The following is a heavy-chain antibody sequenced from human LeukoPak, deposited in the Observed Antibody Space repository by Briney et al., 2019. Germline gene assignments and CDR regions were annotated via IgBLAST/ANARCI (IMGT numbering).Heavy chain of an antibody. CDR1: GGSISGYY. CDR2: IYYSGST. Sequence: SETLSLTCTVSGGSISGYYWSWIRQPPGKGLEWIGYIYYSGSTNYNPSLKSRVTISLDRSKNQFSLRLSSVTAADTAVYYCAGELCYDSSGYYWDYFDYWGQGTLVTVSS. CDR3: AGELCYDSSGYYWDYFDY. D-gene: IGHD3-22*01. J-gene: IGHJ4*02. V-gene: IGHV4-59*01.